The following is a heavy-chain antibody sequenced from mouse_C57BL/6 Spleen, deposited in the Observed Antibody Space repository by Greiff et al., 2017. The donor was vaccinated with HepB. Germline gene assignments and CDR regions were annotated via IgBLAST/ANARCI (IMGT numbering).Heavy chain of an antibody. CDR2: INYDGSST. J-gene: IGHJ1*03. V-gene: IGHV5-16*01. CDR3: ARERYYYGSSYWYFDV. CDR1: GFTFSDYY. Sequence: EVMLVESEGGLVQPGSSMKLSCTASGFTFSDYYMAWVRQVPEKGLEWVANINYDGSSTYYLDSLKSRFIISRDNAKNILYLQMSSLKSEDTATYYCARERYYYGSSYWYFDVWGTGTTVTVAS. D-gene: IGHD1-1*01.